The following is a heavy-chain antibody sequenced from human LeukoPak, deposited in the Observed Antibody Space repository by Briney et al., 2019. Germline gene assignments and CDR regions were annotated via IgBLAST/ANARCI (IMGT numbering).Heavy chain of an antibody. J-gene: IGHJ5*02. D-gene: IGHD4-17*01. CDR3: ARGPHYGDGNWFDP. Sequence: PSETLSLTCTVSGGSISSGGYYWSWIRQHPGKGLEWIGYISYGGSTYYNPSLKSRVTISVDTSKNQFSLKLSSVTAADTAVYYCARGPHYGDGNWFDPWGQGTLVTVSS. CDR2: ISYGGST. CDR1: GGSISSGGYY. V-gene: IGHV4-31*03.